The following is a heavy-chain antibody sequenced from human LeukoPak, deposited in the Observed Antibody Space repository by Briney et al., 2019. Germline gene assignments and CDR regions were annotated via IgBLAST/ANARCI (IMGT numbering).Heavy chain of an antibody. CDR2: IIPIFGTA. CDR3: ARDSDSSGWATFDY. Sequence: ASVKVSCKASGGTFSSYAISWVRQAPGQGLEWMGGIIPIFGTANYAQKFQGRVTITTDESTRTAYMELSSLRSEDTAVYYCARDSDSSGWATFDYWGQGTLVTVSS. V-gene: IGHV1-69*05. D-gene: IGHD6-19*01. CDR1: GGTFSSYA. J-gene: IGHJ4*02.